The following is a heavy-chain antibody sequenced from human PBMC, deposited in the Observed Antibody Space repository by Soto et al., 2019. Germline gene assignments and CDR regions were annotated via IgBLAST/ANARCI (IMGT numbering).Heavy chain of an antibody. Sequence: EVQLVESGGGLVKPGGSLRLSCAASGFTFSSYSMNWVRQAPGKGLEWVSSISSSSSYIYYADSVKGRFTISRDNAKNSLYLQMNSLRAEDTAVYYCARDPPYDYIWGSYRWFDYWGQGTLVTVSS. V-gene: IGHV3-21*01. CDR1: GFTFSSYS. CDR2: ISSSSSYI. J-gene: IGHJ4*02. CDR3: ARDPPYDYIWGSYRWFDY. D-gene: IGHD3-16*02.